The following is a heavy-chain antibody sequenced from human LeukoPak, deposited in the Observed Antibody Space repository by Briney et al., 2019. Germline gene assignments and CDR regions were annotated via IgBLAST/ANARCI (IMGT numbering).Heavy chain of an antibody. CDR2: IYSSGST. Sequence: SSETLSLTCTVSGGSISGYFCSWIRQSPRKGLEWIGRIYSSGSTNYNPSFKSRVTTSVDTSNNQFSLKLNSVTAADTALYYCARELSGWPNWLDPWGQGTLVTVSS. CDR1: GGSISGYF. J-gene: IGHJ5*02. V-gene: IGHV4-4*07. CDR3: ARELSGWPNWLDP. D-gene: IGHD6-25*01.